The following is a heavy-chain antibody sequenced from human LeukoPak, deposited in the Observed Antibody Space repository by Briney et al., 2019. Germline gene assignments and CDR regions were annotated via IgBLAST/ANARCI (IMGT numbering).Heavy chain of an antibody. J-gene: IGHJ6*02. Sequence: SETLSLTCAVYGGSFSGYYWSWIRQPAGKGLEWIGRIYTSGSTNYNPSLKSRVTMSVDTSKNQFSLKLSSVTAADTAVYYCARERSYSSSWVDYYYYYGMDVWGQGTTVTVSS. CDR1: GGSFSGYY. CDR2: IYTSGST. D-gene: IGHD6-13*01. CDR3: ARERSYSSSWVDYYYYYGMDV. V-gene: IGHV4-59*10.